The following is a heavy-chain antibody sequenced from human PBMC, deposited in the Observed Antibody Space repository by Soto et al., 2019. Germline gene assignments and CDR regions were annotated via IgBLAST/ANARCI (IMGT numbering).Heavy chain of an antibody. CDR2: LSYEGSNT. V-gene: IGHV3-30*18. J-gene: IGHJ4*02. D-gene: IGHD1-26*01. Sequence: GGSLRLSCAASGFTFNSYGIHWVRQAPGKGLEWVAILSYEGSNTYYADSVKGRFTISRDNSKNTLYLQMNSLRAEDTSVYYCAKEGGLSGSYYISSSYYFDYWGQGTLVTVSS. CDR1: GFTFNSYG. CDR3: AKEGGLSGSYYISSSYYFDY.